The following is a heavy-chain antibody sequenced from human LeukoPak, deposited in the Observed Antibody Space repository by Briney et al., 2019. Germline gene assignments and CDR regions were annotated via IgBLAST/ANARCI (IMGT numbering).Heavy chain of an antibody. CDR1: GYTFISYG. Sequence: ASVKVSCKASGYTFISYGISWVRQAPGQGLEWMGWISAYNGNTDYAQNLQGRVTMTTDTSTSTAYMELRSLRSDDTAGYYCARTGGGGSIGARLHYYYMDVWGKGTTVTVSS. CDR3: ARTGGGGSIGARLHYYYMDV. CDR2: ISAYNGNT. V-gene: IGHV1-18*01. J-gene: IGHJ6*03. D-gene: IGHD6-6*01.